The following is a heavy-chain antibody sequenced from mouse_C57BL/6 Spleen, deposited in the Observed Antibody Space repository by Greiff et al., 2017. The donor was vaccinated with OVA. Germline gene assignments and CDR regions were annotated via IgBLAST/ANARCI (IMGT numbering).Heavy chain of an antibody. J-gene: IGHJ4*01. D-gene: IGHD1-1*01. CDR3: AREDYGSSYAMDY. CDR1: YFAFMASA. V-gene: IGHV1-49*01. Sequence: LKQSGAELVRPGSSVKLSCKDSYFAFMASAMHWVKQRPGHGLEWIGSFTMYSGATEYSENFKGKATLTATTSSSTAYMALSSLTSEASAVYDCAREDYGSSYAMDYWGQGTSVTVSS. CDR2: FTMYSGAT.